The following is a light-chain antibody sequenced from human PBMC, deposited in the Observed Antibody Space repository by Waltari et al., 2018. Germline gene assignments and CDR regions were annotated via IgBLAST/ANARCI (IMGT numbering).Light chain of an antibody. V-gene: IGLV3-25*03. J-gene: IGLJ2*01. CDR1: ASPKPF. CDR3: QSADSTSTHVV. Sequence: SYELTQPPSVSVSPGQTATIPCPGAASPKPFAFSYQQKPGQAPVLVTYKDTERPSGIPDRFAGSTSGTTVTLTISGVQAEDEADYYCQSADSTSTHVVFGGGTKLTVL. CDR2: KDT.